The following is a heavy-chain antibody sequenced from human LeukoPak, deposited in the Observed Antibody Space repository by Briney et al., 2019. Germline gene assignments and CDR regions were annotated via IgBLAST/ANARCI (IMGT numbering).Heavy chain of an antibody. CDR3: ARGITMVRGVNNWFDP. V-gene: IGHV4-59*01. CDR2: IYYSGST. Sequence: SETLSLTCTVSGGSTSSYYWSWIRQPPGKGLEWIGYIYYSGSTNYNPSLKSRVTISVDTSKNQFSLKLSSVTAADTAVYYCARGITMVRGVNNWFDPWGQGTLVTVSP. J-gene: IGHJ5*02. D-gene: IGHD3-10*01. CDR1: GGSTSSYY.